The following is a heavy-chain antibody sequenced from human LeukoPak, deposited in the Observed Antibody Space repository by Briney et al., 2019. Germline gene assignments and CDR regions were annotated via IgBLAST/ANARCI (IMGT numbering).Heavy chain of an antibody. D-gene: IGHD6-19*01. J-gene: IGHJ4*02. CDR3: AKEQGYTGWLTTGH. CDR2: ISWNGGEE. V-gene: IGHV3-30*18. Sequence: GGSLRLSCAASGFTFSDYGMHWLRQAPGKGLEWVAVISWNGGEEHYGNSVRGRFTISRDNSKSMVYLQMNSLRVEDTAVYYCAKEQGYTGWLTTGHWGQGALVTVSS. CDR1: GFTFSDYG.